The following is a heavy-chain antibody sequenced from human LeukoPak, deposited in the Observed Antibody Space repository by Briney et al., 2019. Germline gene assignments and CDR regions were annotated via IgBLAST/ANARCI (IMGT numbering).Heavy chain of an antibody. CDR3: ARDRGYYDSSGYEGAFDI. D-gene: IGHD3-22*01. CDR2: ISAYNGNT. V-gene: IGHV1-18*01. CDR1: GYTFTSYG. Sequence: GASVKVSCKASGYTFTSYGISWVRQAPGQGLEWMGWISAYNGNTDYAQKFQGRVTMTTDTSTSTAYMELRSLRSDGTAVYYCARDRGYYDSSGYEGAFDIWGQGTMVTVSS. J-gene: IGHJ3*02.